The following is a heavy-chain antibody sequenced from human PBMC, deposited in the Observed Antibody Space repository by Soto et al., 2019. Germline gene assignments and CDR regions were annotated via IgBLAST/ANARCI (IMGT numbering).Heavy chain of an antibody. V-gene: IGHV1-58*01. J-gene: IGHJ4*02. Sequence: QLQLVQSGPEVKKPGTSVKVSCKASGFAFTNSAVQWVRQARGQRLEWIGRIVVGSGKSDSAQKFQERVTITRDLSTTTAYMELSSLRYDDTAVYYCAAVTYYDDGSDYFAYWGQGTLVTVSS. CDR1: GFAFTNSA. D-gene: IGHD3-22*01. CDR3: AAVTYYDDGSDYFAY. CDR2: IVVGSGKS.